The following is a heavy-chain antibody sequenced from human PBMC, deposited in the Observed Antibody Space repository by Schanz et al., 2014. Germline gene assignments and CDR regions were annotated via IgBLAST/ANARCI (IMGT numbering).Heavy chain of an antibody. D-gene: IGHD1-26*01. J-gene: IGHJ6*02. Sequence: QVQLQESGPGLVKPSETLSLTCTVSGVSIGGYYWSWIRQPPGKGLEWIGYIFFSGSTTYNPSFNSRVTIPVDMSKTQFARTLSSVPAADTAVYYCARLGVGDKAYYYCGTDVWGQGTTVLVSS. CDR1: GVSIGGYY. CDR2: IFFSGST. CDR3: ARLGVGDKAYYYCGTDV. V-gene: IGHV4-59*08.